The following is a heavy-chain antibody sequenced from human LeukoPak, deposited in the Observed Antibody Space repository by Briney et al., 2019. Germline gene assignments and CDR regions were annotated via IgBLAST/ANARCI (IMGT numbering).Heavy chain of an antibody. CDR3: AKAEGDIVVVPAAIQGDY. D-gene: IGHD2-2*01. Sequence: PGGSLRLSCAVSGFTFNKYAMNWVRQAPGKGLEWVSIISASGDDTKNAESVKGRFTISRDNSKNTLYLQMNSLRAEDTAVYYCAKAEGDIVVVPAAIQGDYWGQGTLVTVSS. CDR2: ISASGDDT. J-gene: IGHJ4*02. V-gene: IGHV3-23*01. CDR1: GFTFNKYA.